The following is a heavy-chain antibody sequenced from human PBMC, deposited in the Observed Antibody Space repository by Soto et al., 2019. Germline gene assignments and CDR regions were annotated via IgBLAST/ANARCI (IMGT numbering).Heavy chain of an antibody. J-gene: IGHJ4*02. CDR1: GASISTGSYY. CDR2: VSYSGST. Sequence: SETLSLTCTVSGASISTGSYYWGWIRQPPGKGLEWIGSVSYSGSTYYSPSLRSRVIISVDASKTQFSLRLSSVTAADTAIYYCXRHLHCTNGVCPYYFDFWGQGILVTVSS. V-gene: IGHV4-39*01. D-gene: IGHD2-8*01. CDR3: XRHLHCTNGVCPYYFDF.